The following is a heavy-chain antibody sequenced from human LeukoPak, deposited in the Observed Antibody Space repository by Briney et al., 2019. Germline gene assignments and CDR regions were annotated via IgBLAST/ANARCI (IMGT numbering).Heavy chain of an antibody. Sequence: GGSLRLSCAASGFTFSSYAMSWDRQATGKGLEWVSAISGSGGSTYYADSVKGRFTISRDNSKNTLYLQMNSLKASDTAMYYCAISPYDYYDSSGYPHGWGQGTLVTVSS. CDR3: AISPYDYYDSSGYPHG. J-gene: IGHJ4*02. V-gene: IGHV3-23*01. CDR2: ISGSGGST. D-gene: IGHD3-22*01. CDR1: GFTFSSYA.